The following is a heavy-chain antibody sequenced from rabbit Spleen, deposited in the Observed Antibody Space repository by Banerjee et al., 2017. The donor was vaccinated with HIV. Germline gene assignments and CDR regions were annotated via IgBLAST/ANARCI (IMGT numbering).Heavy chain of an antibody. D-gene: IGHD6-1*01. CDR2: IYTGGSGGI. Sequence: QQLVESGGGLVKPGASLTLTCKSSGFSFSSGYDMCWVRQAPGKGLEWIGCIYTGGSGGIYYATWANGRFTVSKTSSTTVTLQMTSLTAADTATYFCGRSSYAGYAGYAYGTDLWGQGTLVTVS. CDR1: GFSFSSGYD. V-gene: IGHV1S40*01. CDR3: GRSSYAGYAGYAYGTDL. J-gene: IGHJ4*01.